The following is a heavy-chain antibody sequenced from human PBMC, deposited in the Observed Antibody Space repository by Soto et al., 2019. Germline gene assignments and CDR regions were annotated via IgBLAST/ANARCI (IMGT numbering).Heavy chain of an antibody. V-gene: IGHV3-23*01. CDR1: GFTFSSYA. CDR3: AKDLILWSGYVYYYYGMDV. CDR2: ISGSGGST. Sequence: GGFLRLSCAASGFTFSSYAMSWVRQAPGKGLEWVSAISGSGGSTYYADSVKGRFTISRDNSKNTLYLQMNSLRAEDTAVYYCAKDLILWSGYVYYYYGMDVWGQGTTVTVSS. D-gene: IGHD3-3*01. J-gene: IGHJ6*02.